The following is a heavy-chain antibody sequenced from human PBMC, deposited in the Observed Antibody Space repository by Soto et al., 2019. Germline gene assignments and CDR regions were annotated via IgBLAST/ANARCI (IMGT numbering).Heavy chain of an antibody. Sequence: SETLSLTCAVYGGSFSGYYWSWIRQPPGKGLEWIGEINHSGSTNYNPSLKSRVTISVDTSKNQFSLKLSSVTAADTAVYYCARKAGYCSGGSCYFSRRPDGARGAFDIWGQGTMVTVSS. D-gene: IGHD2-15*01. V-gene: IGHV4-34*01. CDR2: INHSGST. J-gene: IGHJ3*02. CDR3: ARKAGYCSGGSCYFSRRPDGARGAFDI. CDR1: GGSFSGYY.